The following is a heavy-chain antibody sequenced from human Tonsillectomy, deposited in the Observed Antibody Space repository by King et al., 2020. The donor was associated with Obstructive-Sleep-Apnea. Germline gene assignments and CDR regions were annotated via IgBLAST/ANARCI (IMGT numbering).Heavy chain of an antibody. CDR3: ARTSRPSYFDTSGHRLDY. CDR2: IKQDGGEK. J-gene: IGHJ4*02. D-gene: IGHD3-22*01. Sequence: VQLVESGGGLVQPGGSLRLSCAASGFTFSIYWMSWVRQAPGKGLEWVATIKQDGGEKYYVDSVKGRFTISRDDAKNSLYLQMNSLRAEDTAIYYCARTSRPSYFDTSGHRLDYWGQGTLVTVSS. CDR1: GFTFSIYW. V-gene: IGHV3-7*03.